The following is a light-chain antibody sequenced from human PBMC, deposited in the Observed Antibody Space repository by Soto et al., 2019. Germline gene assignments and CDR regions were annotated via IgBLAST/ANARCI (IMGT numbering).Light chain of an antibody. J-gene: IGLJ3*02. V-gene: IGLV1-47*01. CDR3: AAWDDSVGGPV. CDR1: TSNLGSNF. Sequence: QSVLTQPPSASGTPGQRVTISCSGSTSNLGSNFGYWYQQVPGTAPKLLIYKNDQRPSGVPDRFSGSKSGTSASLAIRGLRSEDEADYFCAAWDDSVGGPVFGGGTMLTVL. CDR2: KND.